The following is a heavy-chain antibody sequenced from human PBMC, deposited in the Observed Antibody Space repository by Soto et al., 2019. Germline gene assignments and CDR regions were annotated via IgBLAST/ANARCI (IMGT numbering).Heavy chain of an antibody. CDR1: GFTFSSYS. J-gene: IGHJ3*02. V-gene: IGHV3-48*01. D-gene: IGHD3-3*01. CDR2: ISSSSSTI. CDR3: ARDVTIFGVVIRAFDI. Sequence: PGGSLRLSCAASGFTFSSYSMNWVRQAPGKGLEWVSYISSSSSTIYYADSVKGRFTTSRDNAKNSLYLQMNSLRAEDTAVYYCARDVTIFGVVIRAFDIWGQGTMVTVSS.